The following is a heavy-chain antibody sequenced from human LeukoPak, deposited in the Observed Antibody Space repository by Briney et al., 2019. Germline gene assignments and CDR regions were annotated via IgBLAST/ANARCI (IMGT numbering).Heavy chain of an antibody. V-gene: IGHV3-9*01. CDR3: AKVGLLWFGELRFDP. J-gene: IGHJ5*02. CDR2: ISWNSGSI. D-gene: IGHD3-10*01. Sequence: GGSLRLSCAASGFTFDDYAMHWVRQAPGKGLEWVSGISWNSGSIGYADSVKGRFTISRDNSKNTLYLQMNSLRAEDTAVYYCAKVGLLWFGELRFDPWGQGTLVTVSS. CDR1: GFTFDDYA.